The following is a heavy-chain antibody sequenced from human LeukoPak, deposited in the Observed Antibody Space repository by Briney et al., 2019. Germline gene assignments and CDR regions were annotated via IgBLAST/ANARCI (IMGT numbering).Heavy chain of an antibody. D-gene: IGHD3-3*01. J-gene: IGHJ5*01. V-gene: IGHV4-34*01. CDR2: INHSGST. CDR1: GGSFSGYY. CDR3: ARVRRSLNWFDS. Sequence: SETLSLTCAVYGGSFSGYYWSWTRQPPGKGLEWIGEINHSGSTSYNPSLKSRVTISVDTSKNQFSLKLSSVTAADTAVYYCARVRRSLNWFDSWGQGTLVTVSS.